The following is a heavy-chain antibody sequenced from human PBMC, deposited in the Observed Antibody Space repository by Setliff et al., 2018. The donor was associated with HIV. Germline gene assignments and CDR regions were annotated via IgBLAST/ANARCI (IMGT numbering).Heavy chain of an antibody. CDR2: ISYSGST. J-gene: IGHJ5*02. CDR1: GGSISSNSDY. CDR3: ARGGTSSNWFDP. D-gene: IGHD1-26*01. Sequence: SETLSLTCTVSGGSISSNSDYWGWIRQPPGKGLEWIGTISYSGSTNYNPSLKSRVSMPLDTSKNQFSLKLTSVTAADTAVYYCARGGTSSNWFDPWGQGTLVTVSS. V-gene: IGHV4-39*07.